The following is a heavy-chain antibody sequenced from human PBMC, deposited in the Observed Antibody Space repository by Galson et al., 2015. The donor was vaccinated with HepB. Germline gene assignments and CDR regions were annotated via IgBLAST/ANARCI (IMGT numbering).Heavy chain of an antibody. Sequence: SLRLSCAASGFTVSSNYMSWVRQAPGKGLEWVSVIYSGGSTYYADSVKGRFTISRDNSKNTLYLQMNSLRAEDTAVYYCARVVLRWQQPRLSNEGGFDYWGQGTLVTVSS. V-gene: IGHV3-66*02. CDR3: ARVVLRWQQPRLSNEGGFDY. D-gene: IGHD6-13*01. CDR2: IYSGGST. J-gene: IGHJ4*02. CDR1: GFTVSSNY.